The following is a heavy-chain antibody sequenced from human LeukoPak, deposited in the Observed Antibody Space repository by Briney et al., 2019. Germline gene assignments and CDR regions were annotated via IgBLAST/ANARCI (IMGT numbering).Heavy chain of an antibody. Sequence: GGSLRLSCAASGFTFISYNMNWVRQAPGKGLEWVSSISSSSSSYKYYADSVKGRFTISRDSAKNTLHLQMNSLRAEDTAVYYCARGGYYGSGRYYFDSWGQGTLVTVSS. CDR1: GFTFISYN. CDR3: ARGGYYGSGRYYFDS. CDR2: ISSSSSSYK. J-gene: IGHJ4*02. D-gene: IGHD3-3*01. V-gene: IGHV3-21*01.